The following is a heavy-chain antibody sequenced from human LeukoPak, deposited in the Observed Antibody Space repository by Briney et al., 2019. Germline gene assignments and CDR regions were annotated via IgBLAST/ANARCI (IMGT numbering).Heavy chain of an antibody. CDR3: ASLVRGALNP. CDR1: GFTFTSYS. Sequence: GGSLRLSCAASGFTFTSYSMNWVRQAPGKGLEWVSSISSSSSYIYYADSVKGRFTISRDNAKTSLYLQMNSLRAEDTAVYYCASLVRGALNPWGQGTLVTVSS. CDR2: ISSSSSYI. V-gene: IGHV3-21*01. J-gene: IGHJ5*02. D-gene: IGHD3-10*01.